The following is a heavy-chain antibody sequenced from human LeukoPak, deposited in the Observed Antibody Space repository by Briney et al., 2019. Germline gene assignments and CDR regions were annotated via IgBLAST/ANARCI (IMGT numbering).Heavy chain of an antibody. Sequence: GGSLRLSCAASGFTFNNYWMTWVRQAPGKGLEWVANLKPDGSETHYVDSVKGRFTISRDSAKNSLYLEMSSLRADDTAVYYCARERIVGATDFDYWGQGTLVTVSS. J-gene: IGHJ4*02. CDR3: ARERIVGATDFDY. CDR1: GFTFNNYW. D-gene: IGHD1-26*01. CDR2: LKPDGSET. V-gene: IGHV3-7*01.